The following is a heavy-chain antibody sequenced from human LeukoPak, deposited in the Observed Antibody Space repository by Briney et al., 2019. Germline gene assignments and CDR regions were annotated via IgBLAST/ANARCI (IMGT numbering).Heavy chain of an antibody. Sequence: PGGSLRLSCAASGFTFSSYAMSWVRQAPGKGLEWVSAISGSGGSTYYADSVKGRFTIYRDNSKNTLYLQMNSLRAEDTAVYYCAKGIRCSSTSCYIAFDIWGQGTMVTVSS. V-gene: IGHV3-23*01. CDR3: AKGIRCSSTSCYIAFDI. CDR1: GFTFSSYA. D-gene: IGHD2-2*02. J-gene: IGHJ3*02. CDR2: ISGSGGST.